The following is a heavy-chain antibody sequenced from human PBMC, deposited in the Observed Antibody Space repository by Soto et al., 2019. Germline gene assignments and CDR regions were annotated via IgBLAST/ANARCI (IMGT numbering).Heavy chain of an antibody. CDR3: ARAMGMRRTYYYYYYGMDV. D-gene: IGHD7-27*01. V-gene: IGHV4-4*07. J-gene: IGHJ6*02. Sequence: SSETLSLTCTVSRGSISSSYWSWIRQPAGKGLEWIGRIYTSGSTNYNPSLKSRVTISVDKSKNQFSLKLSSVTAADTAVYYCARAMGMRRTYYYYYYGMDVWGQGTTVTISS. CDR2: IYTSGST. CDR1: RGSISSSY.